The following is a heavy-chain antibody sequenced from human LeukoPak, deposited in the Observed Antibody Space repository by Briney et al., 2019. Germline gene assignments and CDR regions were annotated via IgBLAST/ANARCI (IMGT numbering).Heavy chain of an antibody. V-gene: IGHV1-2*02. D-gene: IGHD3-22*01. Sequence: GASVKVSCKASGYTFTGYYMHWVRQAPGQGLEWMGWINPNSGGTNYAQKFQGRVTMTRDTSNSTAYMELSRLRSDDTAVYYCARVNDDSSGYYYDYWGQGTLVTVSS. CDR1: GYTFTGYY. CDR2: INPNSGGT. J-gene: IGHJ4*02. CDR3: ARVNDDSSGYYYDY.